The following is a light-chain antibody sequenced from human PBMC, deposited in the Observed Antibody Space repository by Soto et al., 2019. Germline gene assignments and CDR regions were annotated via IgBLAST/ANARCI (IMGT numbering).Light chain of an antibody. V-gene: IGKV1-5*03. Sequence: DIQMTQSPSTLSASVGDGVTISCRASQYVRNWLAWYQQKPGKAPRLLISKASSLPDGVPSRFSGSGSGTQFTLNITSLQPDDVATYYCQQYNTFSRTFGQGTRVDIK. CDR3: QQYNTFSRT. J-gene: IGKJ1*01. CDR1: QYVRNW. CDR2: KAS.